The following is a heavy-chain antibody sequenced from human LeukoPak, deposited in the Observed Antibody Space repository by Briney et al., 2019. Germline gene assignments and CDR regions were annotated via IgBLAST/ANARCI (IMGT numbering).Heavy chain of an antibody. D-gene: IGHD6-13*01. V-gene: IGHV4-59*01. CDR3: ARGEGYSSSPDYFDY. CDR1: DGSISSYY. CDR2: IYYSGST. Sequence: PSETLSLTCTVSDGSISSYYWSWIRQPPGKGLEWIGYIYYSGSTNYNPSLKSRVTISVDTSKNQFSLKLSSVTAADTAVYYCARGEGYSSSPDYFDYWGQGTLVTVSS. J-gene: IGHJ4*02.